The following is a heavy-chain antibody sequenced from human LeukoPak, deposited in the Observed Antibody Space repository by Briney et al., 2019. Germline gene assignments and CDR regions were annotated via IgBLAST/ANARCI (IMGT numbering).Heavy chain of an antibody. J-gene: IGHJ4*02. CDR1: GGSISSYY. CDR2: IYSTGST. CDR3: ARQIASAGTAGFDF. D-gene: IGHD6-13*01. V-gene: IGHV4-4*07. Sequence: SETLSLTCTVSGGSISSYYWSWIRQPAGKGLEWLGRIYSTGSTNYNPSLKSRVTMSVDTSKNQFSLRLRSVTAADTAVYYCARQIASAGTAGFDFWGQGALVTVSS.